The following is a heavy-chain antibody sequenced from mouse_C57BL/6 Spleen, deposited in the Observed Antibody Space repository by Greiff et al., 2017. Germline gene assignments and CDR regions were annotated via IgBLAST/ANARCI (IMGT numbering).Heavy chain of an antibody. V-gene: IGHV1-22*01. CDR2: INPNNGGT. D-gene: IGHD1-2*01. CDR3: ASGGDGPPFAY. Sequence: VQLQQSGPELVKPGASVKMSCKASGYTFTDYNMHWVKQSHGKSLEWIGYINPNNGGTSYNQKFKGKATLTVNKSSSTAYMELRSLTSEDSAVYYCASGGDGPPFAYWGQGTLVTVSA. CDR1: GYTFTDYN. J-gene: IGHJ3*01.